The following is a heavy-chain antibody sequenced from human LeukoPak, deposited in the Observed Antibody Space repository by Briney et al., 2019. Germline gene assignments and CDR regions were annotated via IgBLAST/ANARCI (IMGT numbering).Heavy chain of an antibody. J-gene: IGHJ4*02. D-gene: IGHD6-13*01. CDR2: ILYDENNK. Sequence: GGSLRLSCAASGFTFSRYAMHWVRQAPGKGLEWVAVILYDENNKNYADSVKGRFTISRDNSKNTLYLQMNSLRAEDTALYYCARATRIAVAEFFFDYWGQGTLVTVSS. V-gene: IGHV3-30*14. CDR3: ARATRIAVAEFFFDY. CDR1: GFTFSRYA.